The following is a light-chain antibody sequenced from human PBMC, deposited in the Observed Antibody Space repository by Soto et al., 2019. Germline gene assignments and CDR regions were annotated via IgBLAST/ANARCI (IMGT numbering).Light chain of an antibody. Sequence: EIVLTQSPGTPSLSPGERATLNCRASQSVSSNLAWYQQKTGQAPRLLIYGASTRATGIPARFSGSGSGTDFTLTISSLEPEDFAVYYCHQRSNWPWTFGQGTKVDI. CDR2: GAS. CDR3: HQRSNWPWT. J-gene: IGKJ1*01. CDR1: QSVSSN. V-gene: IGKV3-11*01.